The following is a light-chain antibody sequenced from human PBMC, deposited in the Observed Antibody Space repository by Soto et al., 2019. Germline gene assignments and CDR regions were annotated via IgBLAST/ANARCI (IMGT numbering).Light chain of an antibody. J-gene: IGKJ2*01. Sequence: DIQMTQSPSTMPASVGDRVTITCRASQSISSWLAWYQQKPGKAPKLLIYDASSLESGVPSRFSGSGSGTEFTLTISSLQPDDFATYYCQQYNSSPMYTLGQGTKREIK. CDR3: QQYNSSPMYT. V-gene: IGKV1-5*01. CDR2: DAS. CDR1: QSISSW.